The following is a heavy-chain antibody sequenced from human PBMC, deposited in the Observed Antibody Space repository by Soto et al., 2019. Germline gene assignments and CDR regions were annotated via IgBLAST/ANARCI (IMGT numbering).Heavy chain of an antibody. CDR2: ISSNGGST. V-gene: IGHV3-64*01. CDR3: ARPTQDIVVVPAANSVLWDAFDI. Sequence: EVQLVESGGGLVQPGGSLRLSCAASGFTFSSYAMHWVRQAPGKGLEYVSAISSNGGSTYYANSVKGRFTISRDNSKNTLYLQMGSLRAEDMAVYYCARPTQDIVVVPAANSVLWDAFDIWGQGTMVTVSS. J-gene: IGHJ3*02. CDR1: GFTFSSYA. D-gene: IGHD2-2*01.